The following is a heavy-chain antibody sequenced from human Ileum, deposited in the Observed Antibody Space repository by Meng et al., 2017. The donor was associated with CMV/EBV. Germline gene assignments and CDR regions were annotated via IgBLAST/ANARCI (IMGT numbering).Heavy chain of an antibody. CDR2: INTYT. J-gene: IGHJ3*02. V-gene: IGHV1-18*01. CDR1: GYTLSTYG. CDR3: ARDPGFIPDAFDI. Sequence: ASVKVSCKASGYTLSTYGISWVRQAPGQGLEWMGWINTYTHYAQKFQGTVTMTRNTSTSTTNIELKTLRSDDTAVYYCARDPGFIPDAFDIWGQGTMVTVSS. D-gene: IGHD2-21*01.